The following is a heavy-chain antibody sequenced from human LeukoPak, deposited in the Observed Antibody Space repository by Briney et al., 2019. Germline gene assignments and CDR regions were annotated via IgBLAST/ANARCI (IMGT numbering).Heavy chain of an antibody. D-gene: IGHD7-27*01. CDR3: ARGLGPPNWFDP. Sequence: ASVKVSCKASGYTFTGYYMHWVRQAPGQGLEWVGWINPNSGGTNYAQKFQGRVTMTRDTSISTAYMELSRLRSEDMAVYYCARGLGPPNWFDPWGQGTLVTVSS. J-gene: IGHJ5*02. V-gene: IGHV1-2*02. CDR1: GYTFTGYY. CDR2: INPNSGGT.